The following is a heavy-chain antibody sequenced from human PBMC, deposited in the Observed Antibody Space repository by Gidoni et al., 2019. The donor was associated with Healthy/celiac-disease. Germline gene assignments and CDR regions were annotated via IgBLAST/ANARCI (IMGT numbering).Heavy chain of an antibody. CDR3: ASFFGNQPQLWDNWFDP. Sequence: QVQLVQSGAEVKKPGSSVKVSCKASGGTFSSSAISWVRQAPGQGLEWMGGIIPSFGTANYAQKFQGRVTITADESTSTAYMELSSLRSEDTAVYYWASFFGNQPQLWDNWFDPWGQGTLVTVSS. CDR2: IIPSFGTA. J-gene: IGHJ5*02. V-gene: IGHV1-69*01. CDR1: GGTFSSSA. D-gene: IGHD2-2*01.